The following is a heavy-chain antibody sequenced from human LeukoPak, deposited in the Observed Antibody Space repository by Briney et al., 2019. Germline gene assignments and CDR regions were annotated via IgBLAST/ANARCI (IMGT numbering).Heavy chain of an antibody. Sequence: GGSLRLSCAASGFTFSNYSMNWVRQDPGKRLVWVSSISSSSSYISYADSVKGRFTISRDNAKNSLYLQMSSLRVEDTAVYYCARESQYEYGLDYWGQGTLVTVSS. CDR2: ISSSSSYI. CDR3: ARESQYEYGLDY. CDR1: GFTFSNYS. D-gene: IGHD2/OR15-2a*01. V-gene: IGHV3-21*01. J-gene: IGHJ4*02.